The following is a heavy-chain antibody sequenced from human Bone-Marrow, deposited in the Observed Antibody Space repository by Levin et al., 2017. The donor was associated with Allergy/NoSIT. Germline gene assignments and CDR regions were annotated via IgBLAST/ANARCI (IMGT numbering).Heavy chain of an antibody. Sequence: GGSLRLSCAASGFEFSYYGMHWVRQAPGKGLEWVAVISYDATNKVYADSVKGRFTISRDNSQNTLYLEMNSLRGEDTAVYYCAKSIVVTISYDFWGRGTQVTVSS. CDR3: AKSIVVTISYDF. CDR2: ISYDATNK. J-gene: IGHJ4*02. V-gene: IGHV3-30*18. D-gene: IGHD1-26*01. CDR1: GFEFSYYG.